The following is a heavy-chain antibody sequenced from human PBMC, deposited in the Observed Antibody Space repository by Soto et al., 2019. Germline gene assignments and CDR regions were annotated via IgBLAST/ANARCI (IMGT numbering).Heavy chain of an antibody. Sequence: EVQLLESGGGLVQPWGSLRLSCAASGFTFSSYAMSWFRQAPGKGLEWASAISGSGGSTYSADSVKGRFTISRDNSKNTLYLQMNSLRAEDTAVYYCAKRGYCSGATCALYYYYGMDVWGQGTTVTVSS. CDR1: GFTFSSYA. CDR2: ISGSGGST. D-gene: IGHD2-15*01. CDR3: AKRGYCSGATCALYYYYGMDV. J-gene: IGHJ6*02. V-gene: IGHV3-23*01.